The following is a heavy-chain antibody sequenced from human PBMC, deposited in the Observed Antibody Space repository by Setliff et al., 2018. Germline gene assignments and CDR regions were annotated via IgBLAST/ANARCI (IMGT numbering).Heavy chain of an antibody. V-gene: IGHV4-38-2*01. CDR3: ARRHCSGGSCYSLNYFDY. CDR1: GYFISSGYY. Sequence: SLTCAVSGYFISSGYYWGWIRQPPGKGLEWIGSIYHSGSTYYNPSLKSRVTISVDTSKKQFSLKLSSVTAADTAVYYCARRHCSGGSCYSLNYFDYWGQGTLVTV. CDR2: IYHSGST. D-gene: IGHD2-15*01. J-gene: IGHJ4*02.